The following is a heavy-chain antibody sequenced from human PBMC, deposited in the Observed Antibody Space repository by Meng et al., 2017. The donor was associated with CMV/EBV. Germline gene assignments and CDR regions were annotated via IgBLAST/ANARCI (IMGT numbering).Heavy chain of an antibody. CDR3: AHRRQHLQGRGFDY. D-gene: IGHD3-10*01. Sequence: SGPTLVKPTQTLTLTCTFSGFSLSTSGVGVGWIRQPPGKALEWLALIYRNDDKRYSPSLKSRPTITKDTSKNQVVLTMTNMDPVDTATYYCAHRRQHLQGRGFDYWGQGTLVTVSS. CDR2: IYRNDDK. J-gene: IGHJ4*02. V-gene: IGHV2-5*01. CDR1: GFSLSTSGVG.